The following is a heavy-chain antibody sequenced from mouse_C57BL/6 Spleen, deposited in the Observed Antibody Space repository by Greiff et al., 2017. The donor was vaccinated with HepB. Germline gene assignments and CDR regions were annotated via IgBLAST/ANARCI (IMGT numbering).Heavy chain of an antibody. CDR2: IRSKSNNYAT. V-gene: IGHV10-1*01. Sequence: EVQRVESGGGLVQPKGSLKLSCAASGFSFNTYAMNWVRQAPGKGLEWVARIRSKSNNYATYYADSVKDRFTISRDDSESMLYLQMNNLKTEDTAMYYCVRQNSGSSLYYAMDYWGQGTSVTVSS. J-gene: IGHJ4*01. CDR1: GFSFNTYA. CDR3: VRQNSGSSLYYAMDY. D-gene: IGHD1-1*01.